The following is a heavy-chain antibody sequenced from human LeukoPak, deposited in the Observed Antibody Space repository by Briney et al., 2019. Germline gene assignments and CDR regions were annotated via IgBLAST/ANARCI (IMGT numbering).Heavy chain of an antibody. CDR3: AKAPTIYSYGPYYFDY. D-gene: IGHD5-18*01. Sequence: GGSLRLSCAASGFTFSSYAMSWVRQAPGKGLEWVSYISSSSTIYYADSVKGRFTISRDNSKNTLYLQMNSLRAEDTAVYYCAKAPTIYSYGPYYFDYWGQGTLVTVSS. J-gene: IGHJ4*02. CDR1: GFTFSSYA. V-gene: IGHV3-23*01. CDR2: ISSSSTI.